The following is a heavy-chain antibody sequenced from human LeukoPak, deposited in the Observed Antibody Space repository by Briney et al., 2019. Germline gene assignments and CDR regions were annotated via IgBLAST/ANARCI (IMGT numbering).Heavy chain of an antibody. J-gene: IGHJ4*02. CDR3: ARETIRDGYKYYFDY. V-gene: IGHV4-39*07. Sequence: SETLSLTCTVSGGSISNSGYYWGWIRQPPGKGLEWIGGIYYSGSTYYNPSLKSRVTISVDTSKNQFSLKLSSVTAADTAVYYCARETIRDGYKYYFDYWGQGTLVTVSS. CDR2: IYYSGST. CDR1: GGSISNSGYY. D-gene: IGHD5-24*01.